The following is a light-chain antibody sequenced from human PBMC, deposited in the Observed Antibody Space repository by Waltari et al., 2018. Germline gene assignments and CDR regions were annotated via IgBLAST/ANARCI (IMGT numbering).Light chain of an antibody. CDR2: GAS. CDR3: QQYNNWRT. Sequence: EILMTQSPPTLSVSPGERATLSCRASQSISRNLAWDQQKPGQAPRLLIYGASTRATGIPARFSGSESGTEFTLTISSLQSEDFAIYYCQQYNNWRTFGQGTKLEI. V-gene: IGKV3-15*01. J-gene: IGKJ2*01. CDR1: QSISRN.